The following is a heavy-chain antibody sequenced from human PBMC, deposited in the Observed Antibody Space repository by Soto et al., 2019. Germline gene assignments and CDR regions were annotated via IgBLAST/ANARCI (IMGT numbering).Heavy chain of an antibody. CDR2: FDGSVGHT. J-gene: IGHJ4*02. CDR3: AGAAQFNYGGNYGFDC. V-gene: IGHV3-23*01. D-gene: IGHD4-17*01. CDR1: GFSFSSYA. Sequence: QRLSCAASGFSFSSYAVSWVRQAPGKGLEWVSVFDGSVGHTYYTNSVKGRFTISNDNSKNTLFLQMNSLRAEDTAVYYCAGAAQFNYGGNYGFDCWGQGXLVTVYS.